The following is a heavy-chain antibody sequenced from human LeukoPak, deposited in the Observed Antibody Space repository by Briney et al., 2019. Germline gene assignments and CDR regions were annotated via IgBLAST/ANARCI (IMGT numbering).Heavy chain of an antibody. CDR3: AKENDSSGYYLYYFDY. J-gene: IGHJ4*02. Sequence: GGSLRLSCAASGFTFSSYGMHWVRQAPGKGLEWVAVISYDGSNKYYADSVKGRFTISRDNSKNTLYLQMNSLRAEDTAVYYCAKENDSSGYYLYYFDYWGQGTLVTVSS. V-gene: IGHV3-30*18. CDR1: GFTFSSYG. CDR2: ISYDGSNK. D-gene: IGHD3-22*01.